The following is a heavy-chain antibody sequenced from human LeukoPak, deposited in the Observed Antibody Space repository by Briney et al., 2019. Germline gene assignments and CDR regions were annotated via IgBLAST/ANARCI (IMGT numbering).Heavy chain of an antibody. J-gene: IGHJ4*02. D-gene: IGHD3-3*01. V-gene: IGHV1-46*03. CDR1: GYTFTSYY. CDR3: ATNSKFWSCYYRVRGNLDY. Sequence: ASVKVSCKASGYTFTSYYMHWVRHAPEQGLERMGIFNPSGGSTSYAQKFQGRVTMTRDTSTSTGYMELSSMRSVETAVYYCATNSKFWSCYYRVRGNLDYWGQGTLVTVSS. CDR2: FNPSGGST.